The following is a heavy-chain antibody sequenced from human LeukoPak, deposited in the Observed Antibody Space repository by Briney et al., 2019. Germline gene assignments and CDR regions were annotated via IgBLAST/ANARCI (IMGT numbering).Heavy chain of an antibody. Sequence: ASVKVSCKVSGYTLTELSMHWVRQAPGKGLEWMRGFDPEDGETIYAQKFQGRVTMTEDTSTDTAYMELSSLRSEDTAVYYCATLNTTADAFDIWGQGTMVTVSS. CDR1: GYTLTELS. V-gene: IGHV1-24*01. CDR3: ATLNTTADAFDI. CDR2: FDPEDGET. J-gene: IGHJ3*02. D-gene: IGHD4-17*01.